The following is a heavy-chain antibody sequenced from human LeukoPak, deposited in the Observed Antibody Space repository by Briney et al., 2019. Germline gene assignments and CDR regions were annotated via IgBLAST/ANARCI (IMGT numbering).Heavy chain of an antibody. V-gene: IGHV3-66*01. Sequence: GGSLRLSCTASGFTVSTNYMSWVRQAPGKGLEWVSVIYSGGSSTYYADSVKGRFTISRDKSKKTLYFQMNSLRAEDTAVYYCARDFYGDNSEVVSWHFDLWGRGTLVSVSS. J-gene: IGHJ2*01. CDR1: GFTVSTNY. CDR3: ARDFYGDNSEVVSWHFDL. CDR2: IYSGGSST. D-gene: IGHD4-23*01.